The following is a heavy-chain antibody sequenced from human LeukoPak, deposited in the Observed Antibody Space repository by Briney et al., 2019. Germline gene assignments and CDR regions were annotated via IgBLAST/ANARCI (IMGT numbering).Heavy chain of an antibody. CDR1: GFTFDDYA. D-gene: IGHD2-15*01. CDR3: AKGDGGLSDY. CDR2: ISWNSGSI. V-gene: IGHV3-9*01. J-gene: IGHJ4*02. Sequence: PGRSLRLSCAASGFTFDDYAMHWVQQAPGKGLEWVSGISWNSGSIGYADSVKGRFTISRDNAKNSLYLQMNSLRAEDTALYYCAKGDGGLSDYWGQGTLVTVSS.